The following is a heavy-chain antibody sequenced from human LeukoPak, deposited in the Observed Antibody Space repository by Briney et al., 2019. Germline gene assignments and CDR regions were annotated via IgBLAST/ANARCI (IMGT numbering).Heavy chain of an antibody. J-gene: IGHJ3*02. Sequence: SETLSLTCTVSGGSISTYYWSWIRQSPGKGLEWIGYIYYSGSTNYNPSLKSRVTMSVDTSKNQFSLKLSSVTAADTAVYYCAVFGVVIRGAFDIWGQGTMVTVSS. CDR1: GGSISTYY. CDR2: IYYSGST. V-gene: IGHV4-59*12. CDR3: AVFGVVIRGAFDI. D-gene: IGHD3-3*01.